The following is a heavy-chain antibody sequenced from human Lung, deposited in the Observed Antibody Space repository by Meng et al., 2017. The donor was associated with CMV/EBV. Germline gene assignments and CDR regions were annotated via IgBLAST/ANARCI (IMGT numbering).Heavy chain of an antibody. D-gene: IGHD4-23*01. CDR1: GGSFSGYY. J-gene: IGHJ4*02. V-gene: IGHV4-34*01. CDR3: ASDYGGNSALY. Sequence: SETLSLXCAVYGGSFSGYYWSWIRQPPGKGLEWIGEINHSGSTNYNPSLKSRVTISVDTSKNQFSLKLSSVTAADTAVYYCASDYGGNSALYWGQGKRVTVAS. CDR2: INHSGST.